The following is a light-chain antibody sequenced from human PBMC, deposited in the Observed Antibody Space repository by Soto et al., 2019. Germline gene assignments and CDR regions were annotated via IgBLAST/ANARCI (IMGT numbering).Light chain of an antibody. J-gene: IGKJ2*01. CDR1: QSITNY. CDR2: AAS. V-gene: IGKV1-39*01. Sequence: DIQMTQSPSSLSVSVGDRVTITCRASQSITNYLNWYQQKPGKAPKLLVYAASSVQSGVPSRFSGNGSGTDFTLTISSLQPEDFASYYCQQSDSYPYTFGQGTELEIK. CDR3: QQSDSYPYT.